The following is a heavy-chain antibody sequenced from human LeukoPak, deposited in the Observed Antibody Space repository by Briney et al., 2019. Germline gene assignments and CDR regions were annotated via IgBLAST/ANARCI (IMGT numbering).Heavy chain of an antibody. V-gene: IGHV3-33*08. Sequence: QPGGSLRLSCAASGFTFSSYAMSWVRQAPGKGLEWVAGTWYDGSNKNYADSVKGRFTISRDNSKNTLYLQMNSLRAEDTAVYYCVRDGIDYNTYDFDYWGQGTLVTVSS. D-gene: IGHD4-11*01. CDR3: VRDGIDYNTYDFDY. J-gene: IGHJ4*02. CDR2: TWYDGSNK. CDR1: GFTFSSYA.